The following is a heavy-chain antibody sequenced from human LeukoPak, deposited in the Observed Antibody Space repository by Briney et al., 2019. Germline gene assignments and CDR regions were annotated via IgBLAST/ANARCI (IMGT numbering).Heavy chain of an antibody. CDR3: ARAPDCSSTSCYYMDV. Sequence: GESLKISCKGSGYSFTSYWIGWVRQMPGKGLEWMGIIYPGDSDTRYSPSFQGQATISADKSISTAYLQWSSLKASDTAMYYCARAPDCSSTSCYYMDVWGKGTTVTVSS. CDR1: GYSFTSYW. CDR2: IYPGDSDT. V-gene: IGHV5-51*01. D-gene: IGHD2-2*01. J-gene: IGHJ6*03.